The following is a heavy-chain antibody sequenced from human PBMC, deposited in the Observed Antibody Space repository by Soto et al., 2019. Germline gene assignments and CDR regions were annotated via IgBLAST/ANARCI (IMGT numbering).Heavy chain of an antibody. Sequence: GASVKVSCKASGYTFTNYGMKWVRQAPGQGLEWLGWVSAYNGERRYAQRVQARVIMTTDTSTTTAYMELRSLRSDDTAVYYCSRGTSIPASGDYWGQGTLVTVS. CDR1: GYTFTNYG. CDR2: VSAYNGER. J-gene: IGHJ4*01. D-gene: IGHD6-6*01. CDR3: SRGTSIPASGDY. V-gene: IGHV1-18*01.